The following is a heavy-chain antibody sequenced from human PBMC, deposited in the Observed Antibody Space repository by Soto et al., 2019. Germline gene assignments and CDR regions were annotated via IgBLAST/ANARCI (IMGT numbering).Heavy chain of an antibody. D-gene: IGHD3-22*01. CDR1: GGSIISTSYH. CDR3: ARNYYDGSGLYY. Sequence: SETLSLTCTVSGGSIISTSYHWVWIRQPPGKGLEWIGSLDYGGGTFNNPSLKSRVTLSADTSKKQFSLKVNSVTAADTAVYYCARNYYDGSGLYYWGRGTLVTVSS. V-gene: IGHV4-39*01. CDR2: LDYGGGT. J-gene: IGHJ4*02.